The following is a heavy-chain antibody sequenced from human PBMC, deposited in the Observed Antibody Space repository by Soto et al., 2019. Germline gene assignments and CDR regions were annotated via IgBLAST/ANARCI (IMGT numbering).Heavy chain of an antibody. CDR3: ARGGHWYPY. CDR1: GFTFTSHR. Sequence: VHLVDSGGGLVQPGGSLRLSCAASGFTFTSHRMTWVRQSPGRGLAWVAHINEDGSDENYVDSVKGRFTISRDSAKNTLYLQMNSLRVEDPDLYYCARGGHWYPYWGQGTLVTVSS. J-gene: IGHJ4*02. CDR2: INEDGSDE. V-gene: IGHV3-7*05. D-gene: IGHD6-13*01.